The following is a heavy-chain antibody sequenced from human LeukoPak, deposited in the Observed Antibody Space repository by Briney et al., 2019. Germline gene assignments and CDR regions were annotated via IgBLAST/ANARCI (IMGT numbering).Heavy chain of an antibody. J-gene: IGHJ4*02. D-gene: IGHD3-22*01. CDR1: GYTFTSYY. CDR3: AKTDYYDSSGYQLDY. Sequence: ASVKVSCKASGYTFTSYYMHWVRQAPGQGLEWMGIINPSGGSTSYAQKFQGRVTMTRDTSTSTAYMELRSLRSDDTAVYYCAKTDYYDSSGYQLDYWGQGTLVTVSS. CDR2: INPSGGST. V-gene: IGHV1-46*01.